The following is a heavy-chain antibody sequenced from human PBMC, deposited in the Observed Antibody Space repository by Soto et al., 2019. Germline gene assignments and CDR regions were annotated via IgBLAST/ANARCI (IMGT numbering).Heavy chain of an antibody. J-gene: IGHJ4*02. CDR2: ISYDGSNK. D-gene: IGHD3-22*01. Sequence: GGSLRLSCAASGFTFSSYGMHWVRQAPGKGLEWVAVISYDGSNKYYADSVKGRFTISRDNSKNTLYLQMNSLRAEDTAVYYCAKDLDAMIVVVTRALDYWGQGTLVTVSS. V-gene: IGHV3-30*18. CDR1: GFTFSSYG. CDR3: AKDLDAMIVVVTRALDY.